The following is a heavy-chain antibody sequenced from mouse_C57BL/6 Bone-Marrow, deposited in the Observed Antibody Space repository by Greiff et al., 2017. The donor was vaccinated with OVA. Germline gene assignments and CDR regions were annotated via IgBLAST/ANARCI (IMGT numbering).Heavy chain of an antibody. CDR2: IHPNSGST. CDR1: GYTFTSYW. CDR3: PRQGTSRRYYFDY. Sequence: VQLQQPGAELVKPGASVKLSCKASGYTFTSYWMPWVKQRPGQGLEWIGMIHPNSGSTNYNEKFKSKATLTVDKSSSTAYMQLSSLTSEYSAVYYCPRQGTSRRYYFDYWGQGTTLTVSS. V-gene: IGHV1-64*01. D-gene: IGHD3-1*01. J-gene: IGHJ2*01.